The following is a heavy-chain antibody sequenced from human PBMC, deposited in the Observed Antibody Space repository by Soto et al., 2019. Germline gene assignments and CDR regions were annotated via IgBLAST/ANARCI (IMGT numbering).Heavy chain of an antibody. V-gene: IGHV1-24*01. Sequence: ASVKVSCKVSGYTLTELSMHWVRQAPGKGLEWMGGFDPEDGETIYAQKFQGRVTMTKDTSISTAYMELSSLRSDDTAVYYCARDNASLLSGGWPYYYYGMDVWGQGTTVTVSS. CDR1: GYTLTELS. J-gene: IGHJ6*02. D-gene: IGHD6-19*01. CDR2: FDPEDGET. CDR3: ARDNASLLSGGWPYYYYGMDV.